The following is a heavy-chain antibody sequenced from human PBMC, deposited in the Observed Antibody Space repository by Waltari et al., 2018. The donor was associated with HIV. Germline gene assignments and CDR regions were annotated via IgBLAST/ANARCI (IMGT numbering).Heavy chain of an antibody. CDR2: MKGDGSEE. D-gene: IGHD4-4*01. CDR1: GFIFENYW. J-gene: IGHJ3*01. CDR3: TRGAVYSNGPNDAFDV. Sequence: LEQSGGQVVQPGGSLRISCFASGFIFENYWMSWVRQSPGKGVEWLANMKGDGSEENYADSLKGRFTISRVNDKEALYLQMERMKVDDTAIYFCTRGAVYSNGPNDAFDVWGRGTMITVSS. V-gene: IGHV3-7*03.